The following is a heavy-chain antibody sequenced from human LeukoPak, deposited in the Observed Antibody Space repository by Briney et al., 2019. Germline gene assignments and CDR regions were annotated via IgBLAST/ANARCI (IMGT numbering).Heavy chain of an antibody. V-gene: IGHV1-24*01. CDR2: FDVIDSET. J-gene: IGHJ4*02. Sequence: ASVKVSCTVSGSSLSELSLYWVRQAPGKGLEWMGGFDVIDSETFYAQKFQGRATMTEDSSTDTAYMELRSLTSDDTALYYCAAGRPYSLLDYWGQGPLVTVSS. D-gene: IGHD5-18*01. CDR1: GSSLSELS. CDR3: AAGRPYSLLDY.